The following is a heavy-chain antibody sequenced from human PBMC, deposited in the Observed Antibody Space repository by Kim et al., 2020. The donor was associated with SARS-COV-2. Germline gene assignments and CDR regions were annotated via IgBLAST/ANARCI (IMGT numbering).Heavy chain of an antibody. CDR3: ARDRRSMRSRGYSYGSPYYYYSYGKDV. CDR1: GFTVSSYY. J-gene: IGHJ6*02. CDR2: INSGGST. V-gene: IGHV3-53*01. D-gene: IGHD5-18*01. Sequence: GGSLRLSCAASGFTVSSYYMSWVRQAPGKGLEWVSVINSGGSTYYAASVKGRFTISRNNSKNTLYLQMNSLRAEDTAVYYCARDRRSMRSRGYSYGSPYYYYSYGKDVWGQGTTVTVSS.